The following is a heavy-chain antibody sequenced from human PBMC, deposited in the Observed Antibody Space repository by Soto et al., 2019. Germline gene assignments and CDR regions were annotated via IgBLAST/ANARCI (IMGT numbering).Heavy chain of an antibody. Sequence: QVRLQESGPGLVKPSETLSLTCTVSGASISRYYWSWIRQSPGQGLEWIGYLYNTGSTIYNPSLETRDTISVDTSKNQFCLKMNSVTAADTAVYYCARELWGYSGVDCYPVDVWGQATTVTVSS. CDR2: LYNTGST. CDR1: GASISRYY. J-gene: IGHJ6*02. CDR3: ARELWGYSGVDCYPVDV. V-gene: IGHV4-59*01. D-gene: IGHD2-21*02.